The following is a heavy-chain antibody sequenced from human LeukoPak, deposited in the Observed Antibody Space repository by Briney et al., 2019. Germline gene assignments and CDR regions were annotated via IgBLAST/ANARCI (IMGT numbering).Heavy chain of an antibody. Sequence: PSETLSLTCTVSGDSVSSGVYYWSWFRQHPGKGLEWIGYINYSGNTYSNPSLKSRLAISLDTSRNQPSLKLSSVTAADTAVYYCARENVRTFDYWGQGTLVTVSS. CDR2: INYSGNT. D-gene: IGHD1-14*01. J-gene: IGHJ4*02. V-gene: IGHV4-31*03. CDR1: GDSVSSGVYY. CDR3: ARENVRTFDY.